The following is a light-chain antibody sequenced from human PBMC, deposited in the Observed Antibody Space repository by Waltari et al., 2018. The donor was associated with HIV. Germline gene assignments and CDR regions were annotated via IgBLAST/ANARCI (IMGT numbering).Light chain of an antibody. CDR3: QQYCSSPPWT. CDR1: QSVSSSY. CDR2: GAS. Sequence: EIVLTQSPGTLSLSPGERATLSCRASQSVSSSYFAWYQQKPGQAPRLLIYGASSRDTGIPDRFSGSGAGTDFTLTISRLEPEDFAVYYCQQYCSSPPWTFGQGTKVEIK. J-gene: IGKJ1*01. V-gene: IGKV3-20*01.